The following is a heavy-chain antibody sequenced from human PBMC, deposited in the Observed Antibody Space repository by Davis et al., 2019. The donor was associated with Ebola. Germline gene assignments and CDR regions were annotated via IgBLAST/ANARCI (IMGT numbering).Heavy chain of an antibody. CDR2: INSDGSST. CDR3: ARDLKVVPVAIYYYYGLDV. Sequence: GESLKISCAASGFTLSSYWMHWVRQTPGKGLVWVSRINSDGSSTSYADSVKGRFTISRDNAKNTLYLQMNSLRAEDTAGYYCARDLKVVPVAIYYYYGLDVWGQGTTVTVSS. J-gene: IGHJ6*02. V-gene: IGHV3-74*01. CDR1: GFTLSSYW. D-gene: IGHD2-2*01.